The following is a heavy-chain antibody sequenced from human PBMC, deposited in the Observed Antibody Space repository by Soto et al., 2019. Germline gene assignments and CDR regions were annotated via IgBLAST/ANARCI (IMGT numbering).Heavy chain of an antibody. J-gene: IGHJ4*02. CDR1: GYTFTNFG. Sequence: QVQLVQSGTEVKKPGASVKVTCKPSGYTFTNFGISCVRQAPGQGLEWLGWVSPYNGNTYSAQSLQGRLTMTTDAYTGTVYMELTGLTFNDTVVYYYARDQAVRTESGAGYFDYWGVGTLVAVS. CDR3: ARDQAVRTESGAGYFDY. V-gene: IGHV1-18*01. D-gene: IGHD2-8*02. CDR2: VSPYNGNT.